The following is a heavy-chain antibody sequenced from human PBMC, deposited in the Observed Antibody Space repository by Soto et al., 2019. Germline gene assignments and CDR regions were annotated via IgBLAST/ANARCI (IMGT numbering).Heavy chain of an antibody. CDR1: GDSVSSNSAA. V-gene: IGHV6-1*01. CDR3: ARDRGNGRNYERNYYYYGMDV. CDR2: TYYRSKWYN. J-gene: IGHJ6*02. Sequence: SQTLSLTCAISGDSVSSNSAAWNWIRQSPSRGLEWLGRTYYRSKWYNDYAVSVKSRITINPDTSKNQFSLQLNSVTPEDTAVYYCARDRGNGRNYERNYYYYGMDVWGQGTTVTVSS. D-gene: IGHD1-7*01.